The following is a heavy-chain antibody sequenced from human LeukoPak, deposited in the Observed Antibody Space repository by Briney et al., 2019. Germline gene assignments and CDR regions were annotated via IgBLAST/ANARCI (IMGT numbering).Heavy chain of an antibody. V-gene: IGHV3-30-3*01. D-gene: IGHD3-10*01. Sequence: GGSLRLSCAASGFTFSSYAMHWVRQAPGKGLEWVAVISYDGSNKYYADSVKGRFTISRDNAKNSLYLQMNSLRDEDTAVYYCARDFPNYYYGSGTWYYYGMDVWGQGTTVTVSS. CDR1: GFTFSSYA. CDR3: ARDFPNYYYGSGTWYYYGMDV. CDR2: ISYDGSNK. J-gene: IGHJ6*02.